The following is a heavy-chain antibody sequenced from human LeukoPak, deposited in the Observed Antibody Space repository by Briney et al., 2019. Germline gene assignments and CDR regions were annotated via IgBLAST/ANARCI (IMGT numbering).Heavy chain of an antibody. J-gene: IGHJ6*03. CDR3: ASGPSSHYYMDV. Sequence: ASVKVSCRASEYTFTDYYIHWVRQAPGQGLEWMSWITPDSGVTNSAQKFQGRVTMTRDTSISTAYMDLSRLRSDDTAVYYCASGPSSHYYMDVWGKGTTVTVSS. CDR1: EYTFTDYY. V-gene: IGHV1-2*02. CDR2: ITPDSGVT.